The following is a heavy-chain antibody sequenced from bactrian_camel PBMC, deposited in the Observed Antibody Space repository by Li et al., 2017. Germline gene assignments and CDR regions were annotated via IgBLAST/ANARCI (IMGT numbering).Heavy chain of an antibody. D-gene: IGHD5*01. CDR3: AAGLGLWGGAWSAPSRYGY. J-gene: IGHJ4*01. CDR2: LFVGGGAP. Sequence: VQLVESGGGSVQAGGSLRLSCVSSKPAQYLYSMGWFRQVPGKEREGVAALFVGGGAPYYADSVQGRFTISRDNAKNTLTLQMDNLEPEDTGMYFCAAGLGLWGGAWSAPSRYGYWGQGTQVTVS. CDR1: KPAQYLYS. V-gene: IGHV3S31*01.